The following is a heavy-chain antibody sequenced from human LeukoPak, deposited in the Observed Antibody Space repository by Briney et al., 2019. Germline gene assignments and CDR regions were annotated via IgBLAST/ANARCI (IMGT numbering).Heavy chain of an antibody. CDR2: IYYSGST. Sequence: SETLSLTCTVSGVSINSYYWSWIRQPPGKGLEWIGYIYYSGSTNYNPSLESRVTISVDTSKNHFSLKLSSVTAADTAVFYCAREGRFGEKDVWGKGTTVTVSS. CDR3: AREGRFGEKDV. D-gene: IGHD3-10*01. J-gene: IGHJ6*04. V-gene: IGHV4-59*01. CDR1: GVSINSYY.